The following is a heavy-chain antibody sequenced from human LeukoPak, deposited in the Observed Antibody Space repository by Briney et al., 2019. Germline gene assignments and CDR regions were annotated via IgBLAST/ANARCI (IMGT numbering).Heavy chain of an antibody. CDR3: ASTFRDSSGYYYLRDAFDI. V-gene: IGHV4-30-4*01. CDR2: IYYSGST. J-gene: IGHJ3*02. D-gene: IGHD3-22*01. Sequence: PSETLSLTCTVSGGSISSGDYYWSWIRQPPGKGLEWIGYIYYSGSTYYNPSLKSRVTISVDTSKNQFSLKLSSVTAADTAVYYCASTFRDSSGYYYLRDAFDIWGQGTMVTVSS. CDR1: GGSISSGDYY.